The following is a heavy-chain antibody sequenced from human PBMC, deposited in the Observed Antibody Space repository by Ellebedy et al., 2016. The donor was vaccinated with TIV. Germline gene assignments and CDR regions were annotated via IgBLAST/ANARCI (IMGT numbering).Heavy chain of an antibody. CDR1: GSSFSSYY. V-gene: IGHV4-59*01. J-gene: IGHJ4*02. D-gene: IGHD2-2*01. Sequence: SETLSLXXTVSGSSFSSYYWSWIRQPPGKGLEWLGCFSYIGSTNYNPSLGSRVTISLDTSKNQFSLNQNSVLAADATTYYCARGGGETNIGYELDFWGQGTLVTVSS. CDR3: ARGGGETNIGYELDF. CDR2: FSYIGST.